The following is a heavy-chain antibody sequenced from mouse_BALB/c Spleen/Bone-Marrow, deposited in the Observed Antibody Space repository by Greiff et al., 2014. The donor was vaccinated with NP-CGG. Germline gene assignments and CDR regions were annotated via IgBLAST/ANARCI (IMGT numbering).Heavy chain of an antibody. CDR2: IRNKANGXXX. CDR1: GFTFTDYY. J-gene: IGHJ1*01. D-gene: IGHD1-1*01. Sequence: EVKLVESGGGLVQPGGSLRLSCATSGFTFTDYYMSWVRQTPGKALEWLGFIRNKANGXXXXXXXXXXXXXXXXXXXSQSILYLQMNTLRAEDSATYYCARDENYDIYWYFDVWGAGTTVTVSS. V-gene: IGHV7-3*02. CDR3: ARDENYDIYWYFDV.